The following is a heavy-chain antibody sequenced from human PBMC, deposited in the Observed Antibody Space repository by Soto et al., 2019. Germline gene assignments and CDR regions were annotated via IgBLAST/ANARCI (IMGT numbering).Heavy chain of an antibody. D-gene: IGHD6-13*01. J-gene: IGHJ4*02. CDR2: IIPILDIA. CDR1: GGTFNSYT. Sequence: QVQLVQSGAEVKKPGSSVKVSCKASGGTFNSYTISWVRQAPGQGLEWMGRIIPILDIANYAQKFQGRVTXXAXKXXSTAYMDLSSLRSEDTAVYYCARASSVAAAATVDYWGQGTLVTVSS. V-gene: IGHV1-69*02. CDR3: ARASSVAAAATVDY.